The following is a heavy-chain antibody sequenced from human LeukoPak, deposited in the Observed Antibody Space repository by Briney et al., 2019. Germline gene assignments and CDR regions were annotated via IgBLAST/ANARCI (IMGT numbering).Heavy chain of an antibody. Sequence: PGGSLRLSCAASGFTFSSYWMHWVRQAPGKGLVWVSRITPDGSSTTYADSVKGRFTISRDNAKNTLYLQMNSLRADDTAVYYCAKDLNGDRGYWGQGTLVTVSS. CDR3: AKDLNGDRGY. J-gene: IGHJ4*02. CDR2: ITPDGSST. D-gene: IGHD2-8*01. CDR1: GFTFSSYW. V-gene: IGHV3-74*03.